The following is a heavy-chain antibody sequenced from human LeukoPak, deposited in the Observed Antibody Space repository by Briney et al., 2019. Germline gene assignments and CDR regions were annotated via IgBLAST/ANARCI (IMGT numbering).Heavy chain of an antibody. J-gene: IGHJ3*02. Sequence: SETLSLTCAVYGGSFSGYYWSWIRQPPGKGLEWIGEINHSGSTNYNPSLKRRVTISVDTSKNQFSLKLSSAPAADTAVYYCARGRYSYGPHPIRDAFDIWGQGTMVTVSS. CDR1: GGSFSGYY. CDR3: ARGRYSYGPHPIRDAFDI. CDR2: INHSGST. D-gene: IGHD5-18*01. V-gene: IGHV4-34*01.